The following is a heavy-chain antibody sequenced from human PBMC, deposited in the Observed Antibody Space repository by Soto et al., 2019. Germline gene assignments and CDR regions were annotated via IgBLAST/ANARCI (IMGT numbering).Heavy chain of an antibody. J-gene: IGHJ4*02. CDR1: GFTFSSYA. Sequence: QVQLVESGGGVVQPGRSLRLSCAASGFTFSSYAMHWVRQAPGKGLEWVAVISYDGSNKYYADSVKGRFTISRDNSKNTLYLQMNSLRAEDTAVYYCARDKKGEYYFDYWGQGTLVTVSS. V-gene: IGHV3-30-3*01. CDR3: ARDKKGEYYFDY. CDR2: ISYDGSNK. D-gene: IGHD3-16*01.